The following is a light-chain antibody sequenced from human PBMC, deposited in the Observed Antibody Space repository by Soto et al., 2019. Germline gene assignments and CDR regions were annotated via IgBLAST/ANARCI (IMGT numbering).Light chain of an antibody. CDR3: RSYAGSNSYV. Sequence: QSALTQPPSASGSPGQSVTISCTGTSSDVGYYNYVSWYQQHPGKAPKVMIYDVTKRPSGVPDRFSGSKSGNTASLTVSGLQAEDEADYYCRSYAGSNSYVFGSGTKLTVL. V-gene: IGLV2-8*01. J-gene: IGLJ1*01. CDR1: SSDVGYYNY. CDR2: DVT.